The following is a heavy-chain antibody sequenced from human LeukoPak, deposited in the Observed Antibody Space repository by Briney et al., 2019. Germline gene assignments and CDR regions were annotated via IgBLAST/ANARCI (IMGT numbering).Heavy chain of an antibody. CDR3: ARAPYYYYIDV. Sequence: GSLRLSCAASGFTFGSYAMTWIRQPPGKGLEWIGYIYYSGSTNYNPSLKSRVTISVDTSKNQFSLKLSSVTAADTAVYFCARAPYYYYIDVWGIGTTVTVSS. CDR1: GFTFGSYA. J-gene: IGHJ6*03. CDR2: IYYSGST. V-gene: IGHV4-59*01.